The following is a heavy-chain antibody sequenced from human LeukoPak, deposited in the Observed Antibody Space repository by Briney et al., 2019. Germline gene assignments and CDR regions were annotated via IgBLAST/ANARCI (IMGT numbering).Heavy chain of an antibody. V-gene: IGHV3-30*02. CDR3: AGGAAAGKVKGPHDY. D-gene: IGHD6-13*01. CDR2: IRYDGSHK. Sequence: PGGSLRLSCAASGFTFNTYGMHWVRQAPGKGLEWVAFIRYDGSHKYYADSVKGRFTISRDNSKNTLYLQMNSLRAEDTAVYYCAGGAAAGKVKGPHDYWGQGTLVTVSS. J-gene: IGHJ4*02. CDR1: GFTFNTYG.